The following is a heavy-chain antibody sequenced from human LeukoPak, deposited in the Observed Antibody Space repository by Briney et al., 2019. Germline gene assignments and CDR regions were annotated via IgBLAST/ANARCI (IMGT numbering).Heavy chain of an antibody. J-gene: IGHJ4*02. V-gene: IGHV4-59*08. CDR1: GGSISRYY. Sequence: SETLSLTCTVSGGSISRYYWSWIRQPPGKGLEWIGCIYYSGSTNYSPSLKSRVTISVDTSKNQFSLKLSSVTAADTAMYYCARHDMDVAGAGLDYFDYWGQGTLVTVSS. CDR3: ARHDMDVAGAGLDYFDY. CDR2: IYYSGST. D-gene: IGHD1-26*01.